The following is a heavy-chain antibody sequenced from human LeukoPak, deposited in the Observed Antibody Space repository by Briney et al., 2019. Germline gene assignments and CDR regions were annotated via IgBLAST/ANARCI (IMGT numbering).Heavy chain of an antibody. CDR1: GFTFSSYA. CDR2: ISYDGSNK. Sequence: GGSLRLSSAASGFTFSSYAMHWVRQAPGKGLEWVAVISYDGSNKYYADSVKGRFTISRDNSKNTLYLQMNSLRAEDTAVYYCARDQTSSGWYYFDYWGQGTLVTVSS. D-gene: IGHD6-19*01. J-gene: IGHJ4*02. V-gene: IGHV3-30*04. CDR3: ARDQTSSGWYYFDY.